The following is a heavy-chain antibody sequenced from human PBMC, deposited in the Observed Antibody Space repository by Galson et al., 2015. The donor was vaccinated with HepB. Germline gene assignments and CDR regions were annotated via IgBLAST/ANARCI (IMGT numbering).Heavy chain of an antibody. J-gene: IGHJ4*02. D-gene: IGHD1-26*01. Sequence: ETLSLTCTVSGGSISSSSYYWGWIRQPPGKGLEWIGSIYYSGSTYYNPSLKSRVTISVDTSKNQFSLKLSSVTAADTAVYYCARHPGRGSYYPLDYWGQGTLVTVSS. CDR2: IYYSGST. CDR1: GGSISSSSYY. V-gene: IGHV4-39*01. CDR3: ARHPGRGSYYPLDY.